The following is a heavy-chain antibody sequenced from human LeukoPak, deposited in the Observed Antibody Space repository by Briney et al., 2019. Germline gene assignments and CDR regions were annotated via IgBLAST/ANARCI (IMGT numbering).Heavy chain of an antibody. CDR3: VRDRGDPKYYYDTSGYSQADY. CDR1: GYSFTTYG. V-gene: IGHV1-18*01. J-gene: IGHJ4*02. CDR2: ISASNGNT. D-gene: IGHD3-22*01. Sequence: GASVKVSCKASGYSFTTYGIGWVRQAPGQGLEWLGWISASNGNTNYAQNFQGRVIMTADTTTNTAYMELRSLRSDDTALYYCVRDRGDPKYYYDTSGYSQADYWGQGTLVTVSS.